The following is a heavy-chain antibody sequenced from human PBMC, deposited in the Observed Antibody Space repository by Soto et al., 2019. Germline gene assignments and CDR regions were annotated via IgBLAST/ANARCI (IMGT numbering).Heavy chain of an antibody. J-gene: IGHJ6*02. D-gene: IGHD3-22*01. V-gene: IGHV1-2*02. CDR3: ARGGYREYYYDSSGYYYWHYYYGMDV. Sequence: ALVKVSCKASGYTFTGYYMHWVRQAPGQGLEWMGWINPNSGGTNYAQKFQGRVTMTRDTSISTAYMELSRLRSDDTAVYYCARGGYREYYYDSSGYYYWHYYYGMDVWGQGTTVTVSS. CDR2: INPNSGGT. CDR1: GYTFTGYY.